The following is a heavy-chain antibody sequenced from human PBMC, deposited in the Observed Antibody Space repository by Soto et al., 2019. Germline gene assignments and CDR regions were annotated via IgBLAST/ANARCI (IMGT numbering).Heavy chain of an antibody. CDR3: ARYYYDSSGYYSFYYFDY. Sequence: RASVKVSCQASGGTFSSYVISWVRQAPGQGLEWMGGIIPIFGTANYAQKFQGRVTITADESTSTAYMELSSLRSEETAVYYCARYYYDSSGYYSFYYFDYWGQGTLVTVSS. J-gene: IGHJ4*02. CDR1: GGTFSSYV. V-gene: IGHV1-69*13. D-gene: IGHD3-22*01. CDR2: IIPIFGTA.